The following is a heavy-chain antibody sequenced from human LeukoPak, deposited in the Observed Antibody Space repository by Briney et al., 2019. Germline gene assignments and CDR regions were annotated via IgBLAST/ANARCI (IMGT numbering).Heavy chain of an antibody. CDR2: IYYSGST. J-gene: IGHJ6*02. D-gene: IGHD3-10*01. CDR1: GGSISSYY. CDR3: ARRGAGHYYYYGMDV. Sequence: SETLSLTCTVSGGSISSYYWSWTRQPPGKGLEWIGYIYYSGSTNYNPSLKSRVTISVDTSKNQFSLKLSSVTAADTAVYYCARRGAGHYYYYGMDVWGQGTTVTVSS. V-gene: IGHV4-59*01.